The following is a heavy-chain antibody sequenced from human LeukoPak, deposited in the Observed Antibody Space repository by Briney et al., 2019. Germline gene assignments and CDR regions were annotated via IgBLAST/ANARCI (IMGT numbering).Heavy chain of an antibody. CDR2: ITNSGRST. V-gene: IGHV3-11*04. D-gene: IGHD1-26*01. CDR3: AREASGNYHVFDS. Sequence: GGSLRLTCEASGFSFSNYFLSWIRQAPGKGLEWVSYITNSGRSTNYADAVKGRFTISRDNAKKSVYLEMTDLRAEDTAVYYCAREASGNYHVFDSWGQGTLVTVSS. CDR1: GFSFSNYF. J-gene: IGHJ4*02.